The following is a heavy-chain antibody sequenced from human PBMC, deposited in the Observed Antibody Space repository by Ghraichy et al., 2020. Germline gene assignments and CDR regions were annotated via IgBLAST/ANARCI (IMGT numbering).Heavy chain of an antibody. D-gene: IGHD3-3*01. J-gene: IGHJ6*02. CDR3: ASGRDYDFWSGYYNYYYGMDV. Sequence: SETLSLTCAVSGGSISSGGYSWSWIRQPPGKGLEWIGYIYHSGSTYYNPSLKSRVTISVDRSKNQFSLKLSSVTAADTAVYYCASGRDYDFWSGYYNYYYGMDVWGQGTTVTVSS. V-gene: IGHV4-30-2*01. CDR2: IYHSGST. CDR1: GGSISSGGYS.